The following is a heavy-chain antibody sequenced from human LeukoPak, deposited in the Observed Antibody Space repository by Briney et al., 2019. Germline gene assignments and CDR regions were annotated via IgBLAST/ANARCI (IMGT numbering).Heavy chain of an antibody. CDR2: IYYSGST. Sequence: PSETLSLTCTVSGGSISSSSYYWGWIRQPPGKGQEWIGSIYYSGSTYYNPSLKSRVTISVDTSKNQFSLKLSSVTAADTAVYYCARDWCSSTSCRTFDYWGQGTLVTVSS. V-gene: IGHV4-39*07. J-gene: IGHJ4*02. D-gene: IGHD2-2*01. CDR3: ARDWCSSTSCRTFDY. CDR1: GGSISSSSYY.